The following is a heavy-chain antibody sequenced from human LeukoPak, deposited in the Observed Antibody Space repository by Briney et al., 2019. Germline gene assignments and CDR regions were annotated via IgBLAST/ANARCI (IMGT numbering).Heavy chain of an antibody. CDR1: GYTLTELS. CDR2: FDPEDGET. J-gene: IGHJ4*02. V-gene: IGHV1-24*01. Sequence: ASVKVSCKVSGYTLTELSMHWVRQAPGKGLEWMGGFDPEDGETIYAQKFQGRVTMTEDTSTDTAYMELSSLRSEDTAVYYCATESPYCSGGSCYVELDYWGQGTLVTVSS. CDR3: ATESPYCSGGSCYVELDY. D-gene: IGHD2-15*01.